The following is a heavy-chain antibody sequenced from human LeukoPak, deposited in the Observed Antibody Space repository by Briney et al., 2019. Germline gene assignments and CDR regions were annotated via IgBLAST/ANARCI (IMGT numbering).Heavy chain of an antibody. D-gene: IGHD5-24*01. CDR3: AKGVGDGYNSDAFDI. CDR1: GFTFSSYS. Sequence: GGSLRLSCAASGFTFSSYSMNWVRQAPGKGLEWVSSISSSSSYIYYADSVKGRFTISRDNAKNSLYLQMNSLRAEDMALYYCAKGVGDGYNSDAFDIWGQGTMVTVSS. J-gene: IGHJ3*02. V-gene: IGHV3-21*04. CDR2: ISSSSSYI.